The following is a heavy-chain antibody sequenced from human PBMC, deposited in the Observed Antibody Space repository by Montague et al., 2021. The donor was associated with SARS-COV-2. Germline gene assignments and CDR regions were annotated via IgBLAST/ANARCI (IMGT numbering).Heavy chain of an antibody. CDR1: GGSMSDHY. J-gene: IGHJ5*02. CDR2: IYYSGGI. V-gene: IGHV4-59*11. Sequence: SETLSLTCTVSGGSMSDHYWAWIRQPPGKGLEWLAYIYYSGGINSNASLKSRVPMSVDTSKNQFSLKLTSVTAADTAVYYCAGAVSVRRAVNWFDPWGQGTLVTVSS. CDR3: AGAVSVRRAVNWFDP. D-gene: IGHD3-10*01.